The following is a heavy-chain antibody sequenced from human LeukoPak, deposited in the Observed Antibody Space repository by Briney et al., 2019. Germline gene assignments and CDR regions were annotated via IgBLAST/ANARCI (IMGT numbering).Heavy chain of an antibody. D-gene: IGHD5-24*01. Sequence: SGGSLRLSCAASGFTFSSYGMHWVRQAPGRGLEWVAVIWYDGSNKYYADSVKGRLTISRDNSKNTLYLQMNSLRAEDTAVYFCAKEQRWLQAELEYSGQGTLVTVST. CDR1: GFTFSSYG. J-gene: IGHJ4*02. V-gene: IGHV3-33*06. CDR3: AKEQRWLQAELEY. CDR2: IWYDGSNK.